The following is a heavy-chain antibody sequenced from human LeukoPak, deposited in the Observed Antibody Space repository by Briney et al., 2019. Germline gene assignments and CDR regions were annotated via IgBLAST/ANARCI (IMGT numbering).Heavy chain of an antibody. V-gene: IGHV4-59*01. J-gene: IGHJ4*02. CDR1: DDSISDYY. D-gene: IGHD3-16*01. Sequence: SETLSLTCTVSDDSISDYYRGWVRQPPGKGLEWIGYFHNSGTSTYNPSLKSRVTISADTSKNQFSLKLNSLTTADTAVYYCTRGAGWLIDYWGQGILVTVSS. CDR2: FHNSGTS. CDR3: TRGAGWLIDY.